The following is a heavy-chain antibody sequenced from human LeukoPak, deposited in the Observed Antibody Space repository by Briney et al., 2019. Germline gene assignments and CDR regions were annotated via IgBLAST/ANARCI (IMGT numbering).Heavy chain of an antibody. CDR2: ISSSDSII. J-gene: IGHJ4*02. V-gene: IGHV3-48*03. CDR3: ARDYGGSSPFDY. Sequence: GGSLRLSCAASGFTFSSYEMHWVRQAPGKGLEWVSYISSSDSIIYYADSVKGRFTISRDNAKNSLYLQMNSLRAEDTAVYYCARDYGGSSPFDYWGQGTLVTVSS. D-gene: IGHD4-23*01. CDR1: GFTFSSYE.